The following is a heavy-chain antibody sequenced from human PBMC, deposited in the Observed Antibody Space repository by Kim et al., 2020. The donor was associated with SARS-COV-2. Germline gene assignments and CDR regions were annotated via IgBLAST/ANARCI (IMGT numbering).Heavy chain of an antibody. Sequence: GGSLRLSCAASGFTVSSNYMSWVRQAPGKGLEWVSIIYSVGTIFYAASVKGRFTISRDNSKNTLYLQMNSLRAEDTAVYYFARVFAPSIEARPLHYYGM. V-gene: IGHV3-53*01. D-gene: IGHD6-6*01. J-gene: IGHJ6*01. CDR3: ARVFAPSIEARPLHYYGM. CDR1: GFTVSSNY. CDR2: IYSVGTI.